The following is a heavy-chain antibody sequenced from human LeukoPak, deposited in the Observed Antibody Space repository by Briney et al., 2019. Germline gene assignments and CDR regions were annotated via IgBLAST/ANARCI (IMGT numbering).Heavy chain of an antibody. Sequence: PSETLSLTCAVYGGSFSGYYWSWIRQPPGKGLEWIGEINHSGSTNYNPSLKSRVTISVDTSKNQFSLKLSSVTAADTAVYYCARGRVWGSYRMTWMDVWGQGTTVTVSS. D-gene: IGHD3-16*02. CDR2: INHSGST. J-gene: IGHJ6*02. V-gene: IGHV4-34*01. CDR1: GGSFSGYY. CDR3: ARGRVWGSYRMTWMDV.